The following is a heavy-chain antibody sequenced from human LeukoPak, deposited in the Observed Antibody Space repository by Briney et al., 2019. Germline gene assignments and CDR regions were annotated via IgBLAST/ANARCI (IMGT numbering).Heavy chain of an antibody. D-gene: IGHD3-3*01. Sequence: GGSLRLFCAASGFTFSSYAMRWVRQAPGKGLEWVSAISGSGGSTYYADSVKGRFTISRDNSKNTLYLQMNSLRAEDTAVYYCAKDRITVFGEVPDVLGKGTTVTVSS. CDR2: ISGSGGST. J-gene: IGHJ6*04. CDR1: GFTFSSYA. V-gene: IGHV3-23*01. CDR3: AKDRITVFGEVPDV.